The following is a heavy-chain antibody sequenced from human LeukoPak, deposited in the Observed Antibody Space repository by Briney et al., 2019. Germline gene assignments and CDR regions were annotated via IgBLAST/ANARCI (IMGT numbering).Heavy chain of an antibody. CDR1: AGSISSYH. V-gene: IGHV4-59*01. J-gene: IGHJ4*02. CDR2: ISYCGGT. CDR3: ARGARSYDS. Sequence: SETLALTCTVSAGSISSYHWSWIRPPPGRGLEWIGYISYCGGTNYNPSLKSRVTISVDTSKNQFSLEVRSVTAADTATYYCARGARSYDSCGQGILVTVSP.